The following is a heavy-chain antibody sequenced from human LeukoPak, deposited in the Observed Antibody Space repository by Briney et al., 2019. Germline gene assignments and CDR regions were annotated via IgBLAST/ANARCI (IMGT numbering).Heavy chain of an antibody. Sequence: GGSLRLSCAASGFTFSSYAMHWVRQAPGKGLEWVAVISYDGSNKYYADSVKGRFTISRDSSKNTLYLQMNSLRAEDTAVYYCACYGSGSWGQGTLVTVSS. CDR3: ACYGSGS. D-gene: IGHD3-10*01. CDR2: ISYDGSNK. CDR1: GFTFSSYA. V-gene: IGHV3-30*04. J-gene: IGHJ4*02.